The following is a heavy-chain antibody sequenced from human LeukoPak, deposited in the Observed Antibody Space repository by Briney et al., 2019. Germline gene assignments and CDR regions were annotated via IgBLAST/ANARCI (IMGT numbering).Heavy chain of an antibody. J-gene: IGHJ4*02. Sequence: SETLSLTCTVSGGYISSSYCSWIRQPPGKGLEWIGYIYHSESTNYNPSLKSRVTISVDTSKNQFSLKLSSVIAADTAVYYCARQAGGTSGPFDYWGQGTLVTVSS. CDR1: GGYISSSY. V-gene: IGHV4-59*08. CDR3: ARQAGGTSGPFDY. D-gene: IGHD4-23*01. CDR2: IYHSEST.